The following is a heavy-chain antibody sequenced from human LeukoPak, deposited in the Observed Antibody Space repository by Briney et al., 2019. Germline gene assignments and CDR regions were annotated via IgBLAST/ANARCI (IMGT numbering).Heavy chain of an antibody. D-gene: IGHD3-3*01. V-gene: IGHV1-2*02. CDR2: INPNSGGT. Sequence: WASVKVSCKASGYTFTGYYMHWVRQAPGQGLEWMGWINPNSGGTNYAQKFQGRVTMTRDTSISTAYMELSRLRSDDAAVYYCAREDYDFWSGYYGKYYFDYWGQGTLVTVSS. CDR1: GYTFTGYY. CDR3: AREDYDFWSGYYGKYYFDY. J-gene: IGHJ4*02.